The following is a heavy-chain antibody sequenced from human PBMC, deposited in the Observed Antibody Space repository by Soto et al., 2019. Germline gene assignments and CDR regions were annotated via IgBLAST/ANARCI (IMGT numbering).Heavy chain of an antibody. Sequence: EVQLVESGGGLVQPGGSLRLSCAASGFTFSSYWMHWVRQAPGKGLVWVSRINSDGSSTSYADSVKGRFTISRDNAKNTLYLQMNSLRAEDTAVYYCAREFVLRWYFDLWGRGTLVTVSS. J-gene: IGHJ2*01. CDR1: GFTFSSYW. CDR3: AREFVLRWYFDL. D-gene: IGHD6-6*01. CDR2: INSDGSST. V-gene: IGHV3-74*01.